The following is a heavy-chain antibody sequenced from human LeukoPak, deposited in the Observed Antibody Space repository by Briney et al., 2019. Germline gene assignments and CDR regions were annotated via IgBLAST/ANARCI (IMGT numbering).Heavy chain of an antibody. CDR1: VGSISSYY. CDR2: MYYSGST. J-gene: IGHJ4*02. Sequence: PSETLSLTCTVSVGSISSYYWTWIRQPPGKGLEWMGYMYYSGSTTYNPSLKSRVTISVDTSKNQFSLRLSSVTAADTAVYYCARGGYSYGSLVVFDYWGQGTLVTVSS. D-gene: IGHD5-18*01. CDR3: ARGGYSYGSLVVFDY. V-gene: IGHV4-59*01.